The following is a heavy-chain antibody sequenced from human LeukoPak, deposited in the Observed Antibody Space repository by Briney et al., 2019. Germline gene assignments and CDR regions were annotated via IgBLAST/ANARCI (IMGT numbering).Heavy chain of an antibody. CDR3: ATYYYDSRGTDY. Sequence: SVKVSCKASGGTFSSYAISWVRQAPGQGLEWMGRIVPILGIANYAQKFQGRVTITADKSTSTAYMELSSLRSEDTAVYYCATYYYDSRGTDYWGQGTLVTVSS. J-gene: IGHJ4*02. D-gene: IGHD3-22*01. CDR2: IVPILGIA. V-gene: IGHV1-69*04. CDR1: GGTFSSYA.